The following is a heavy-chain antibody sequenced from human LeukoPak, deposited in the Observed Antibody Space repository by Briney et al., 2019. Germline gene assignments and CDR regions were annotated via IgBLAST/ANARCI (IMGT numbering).Heavy chain of an antibody. CDR2: ISSNGGST. CDR1: GFTFSSYA. CDR3: VKSPPQERYFDH. J-gene: IGHJ4*02. D-gene: IGHD1-26*01. Sequence: GGSVTLLCSASGFTFSSYAMHWVRQAPGKGLEYVSAISSNGGSTYYADSVKSRFTISRDNSKNTLYLQMSSLRAEDTAVYYCVKSPPQERYFDHWGQGTLVTVSS. V-gene: IGHV3-64D*09.